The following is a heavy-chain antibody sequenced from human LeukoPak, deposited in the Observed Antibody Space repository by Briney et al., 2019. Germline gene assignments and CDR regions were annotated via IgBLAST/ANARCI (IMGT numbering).Heavy chain of an antibody. CDR1: GYSISSGYY. V-gene: IGHV4-38-2*02. CDR2: IYHSEST. Sequence: SETLSLTCTVSGYSISSGYYWGWIRQPPGKGLEWIGSIYHSESTYNNPSLKSRVTISVDTSKNKFSLKLSSVTAADTAVYYSARVSFCTSTRCYTGFDYWGQGTLVTVSS. D-gene: IGHD2-2*01. CDR3: ARVSFCTSTRCYTGFDY. J-gene: IGHJ4*02.